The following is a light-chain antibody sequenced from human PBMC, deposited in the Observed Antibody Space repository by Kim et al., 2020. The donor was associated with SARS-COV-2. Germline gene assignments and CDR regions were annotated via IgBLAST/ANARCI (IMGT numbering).Light chain of an antibody. Sequence: QSALTQPASVSGSPGQSITISCTGTSSDVGGYDYVSCYQQHPGKAPKLMIYGVSKRPSGVSNHFSASKSGNTASLTISGLQAEDEADYYCSSYSSSSFVVFGGGTQLTVL. CDR1: SSDVGGYDY. CDR3: SSYSSSSFVV. V-gene: IGLV2-14*01. CDR2: GVS. J-gene: IGLJ2*01.